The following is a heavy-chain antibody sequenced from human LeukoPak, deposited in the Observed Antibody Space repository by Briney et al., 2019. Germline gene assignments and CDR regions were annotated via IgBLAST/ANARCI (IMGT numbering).Heavy chain of an antibody. CDR1: GGSFSGYY. CDR3: ARAAAYCGGDCYSLYYYYYYGMDV. V-gene: IGHV4-34*01. Sequence: SETLSLTCAVYGGSFSGYYWSWIRQPPGKGLEWIGEINHSGSTNYNPSLKSRVTISVDPSKNQFSLKLSSVTAADTAVYYCARAAAYCGGDCYSLYYYYYYGMDVWGQGTTVTVSS. D-gene: IGHD2-21*02. CDR2: INHSGST. J-gene: IGHJ6*02.